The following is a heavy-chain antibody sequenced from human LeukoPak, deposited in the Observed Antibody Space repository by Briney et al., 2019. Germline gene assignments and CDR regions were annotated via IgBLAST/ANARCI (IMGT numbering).Heavy chain of an antibody. V-gene: IGHV4-59*01. CDR1: GGSISSYY. CDR2: MSYSGNT. D-gene: IGHD6-19*01. J-gene: IGHJ4*02. Sequence: SETLSLTCTVSGGSISSYYWSWIRQSPGKGLEWIATMSYSGNTYYNPSLKSRVSMSVDTSKNQFSLKLSSVTAADTAVYYCASLRLAVAGTTFGYWGQGTLVTVSS. CDR3: ASLRLAVAGTTFGY.